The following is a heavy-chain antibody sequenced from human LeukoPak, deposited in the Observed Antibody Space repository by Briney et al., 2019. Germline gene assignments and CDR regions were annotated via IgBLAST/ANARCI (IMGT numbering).Heavy chain of an antibody. D-gene: IGHD6-13*01. CDR1: GYGFISHY. V-gene: IGHV1-46*01. CDR2: INPNGGST. J-gene: IGHJ4*02. CDR3: ARRAPAGRCFDF. Sequence: ASVKVSCKASGYGFISHYIHWVRQAPGQGLEWMGIINPNGGSTTYAQKFQGRVTMTSDTSTRTVYMELSSLRPEDTAVFYCARRAPAGRCFDFWGQGTLLTVSS.